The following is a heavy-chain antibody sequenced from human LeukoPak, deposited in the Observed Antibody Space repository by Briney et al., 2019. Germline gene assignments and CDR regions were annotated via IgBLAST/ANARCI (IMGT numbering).Heavy chain of an antibody. CDR3: AREDPTCSSPSCYTRWFDP. CDR1: GCTFTGYY. Sequence: SVNVSCKASGCTFTGYYMQWVRQAPGKEREWMGWINPNRGGTKHPQKFQGRGTMTRGPAISTAYMELSSPRSDHTAVYYCAREDPTCSSPSCYTRWFDPCGQGTLVTVSS. J-gene: IGHJ5*02. D-gene: IGHD2-2*02. V-gene: IGHV1-2*02. CDR2: INPNRGGT.